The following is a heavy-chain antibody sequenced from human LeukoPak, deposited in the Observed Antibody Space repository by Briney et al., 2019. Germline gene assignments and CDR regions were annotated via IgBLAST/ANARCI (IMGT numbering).Heavy chain of an antibody. CDR2: INPNSGGT. CDR3: ARGPIAGATEGDAFDI. Sequence: ASVKVSCKASGYTFTGYYMHWVRQAPGQGLEWMGWINPNSGGTNYAQKFQGRVTMTRDTSISTAYMELSRLRSDDTAVYYCARGPIAGATEGDAFDIWGQGTMVTVSS. D-gene: IGHD1-26*01. V-gene: IGHV1-2*02. J-gene: IGHJ3*02. CDR1: GYTFTGYY.